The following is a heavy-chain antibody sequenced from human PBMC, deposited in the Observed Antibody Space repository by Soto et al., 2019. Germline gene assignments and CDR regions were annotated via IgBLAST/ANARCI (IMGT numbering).Heavy chain of an antibody. Sequence: PGASLKISCNGSGYIYTSYWIGYVRQRPGRSLEWMGFIYPADSETNYSPPLQGQVNISADSSTSTAFMLWSKLKALGTAMYYWVRRAGGRPGDGYCYVALDVWGQGTTVTVSS. CDR1: GYIYTSYW. J-gene: IGHJ6*02. CDR3: VRRAGGRPGDGYCYVALDV. D-gene: IGHD5-18*01. CDR2: IYPADSET. V-gene: IGHV5-51*03.